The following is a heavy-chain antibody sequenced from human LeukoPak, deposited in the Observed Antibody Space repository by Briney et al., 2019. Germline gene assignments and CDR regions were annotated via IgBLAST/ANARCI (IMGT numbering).Heavy chain of an antibody. CDR2: IIPIFGTA. CDR3: AAGSAGFSRFDY. Sequence: SVKVSSTASGGTLSSYAISWVRQAPGQGVEWMGGIIPIFGTANYTQKFQGRVTITTDKSTSTAYMELSSLRSEDTAVYYCAAGSAGFSRFDYWGQGTLVTVSS. CDR1: GGTLSSYA. D-gene: IGHD3-10*01. V-gene: IGHV1-69*05. J-gene: IGHJ4*02.